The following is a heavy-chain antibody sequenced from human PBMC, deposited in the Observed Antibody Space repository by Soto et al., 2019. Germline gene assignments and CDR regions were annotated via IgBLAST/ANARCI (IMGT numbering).Heavy chain of an antibody. D-gene: IGHD6-13*01. CDR3: ARAVAAGGSY. CDR1: GFTLSSYW. V-gene: IGHV3-7*01. Sequence: VGSLRLSCAASGFTLSSYWMSCVRQAPGKGLEWVANIKQDGSQKYYVDSVKGRFNISRDNAKNSVYLQMNSLRAEDTAVYYCARAVAAGGSYWGQGTLVTVSS. J-gene: IGHJ4*02. CDR2: IKQDGSQK.